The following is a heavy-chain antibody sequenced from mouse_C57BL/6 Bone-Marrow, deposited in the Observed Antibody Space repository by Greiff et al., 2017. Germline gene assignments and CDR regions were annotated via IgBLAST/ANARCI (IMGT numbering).Heavy chain of an antibody. Sequence: EVKLMESGGGLVQPGESLKLSCESNEYEFPSYDMSWVRKTPEKRLELVAAINSDGGSTYYPETMERRFTLSSDHTKKTLYLQLSSLRSEDTDLYYCARDSSGYYFDYWGQGTTLTVSS. V-gene: IGHV5-2*01. J-gene: IGHJ2*01. CDR2: INSDGGST. D-gene: IGHD3-2*02. CDR1: EYEFPSYD. CDR3: ARDSSGYYFDY.